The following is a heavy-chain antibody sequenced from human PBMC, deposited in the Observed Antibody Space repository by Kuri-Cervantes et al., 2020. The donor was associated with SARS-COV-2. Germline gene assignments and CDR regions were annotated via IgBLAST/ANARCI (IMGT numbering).Heavy chain of an antibody. V-gene: IGHV1-18*01. CDR2: ISGYSGNT. Sequence: ASVKVSCKTSGYTFTSFGTTWVRQAPGQGLEWLGWISGYSGNTDYAQRVQDRLILTRDISTSTAYMELRSLRSDDTAVYYCARGGGAAAGTGDYWGQGTLVTVSS. CDR3: ARGGGAAAGTGDY. CDR1: GYTFTSFG. J-gene: IGHJ4*02. D-gene: IGHD6-13*01.